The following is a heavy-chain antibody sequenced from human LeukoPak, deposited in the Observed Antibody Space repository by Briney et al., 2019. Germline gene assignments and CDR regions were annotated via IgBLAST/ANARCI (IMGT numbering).Heavy chain of an antibody. CDR2: IYYSGNT. CDR1: GGSISSSSYY. V-gene: IGHV4-39*01. J-gene: IGHJ4*02. Sequence: IPSETLSLTCTVSGGSISSSSYYWGWIRQPPGKGLEWIGSIYYSGNTYYNASLKSQVSISIDTSKNQFSLRLTSVTAADTAVYYCARQTGSGLFILPGGQGTLVTVSS. D-gene: IGHD3/OR15-3a*01. CDR3: ARQTGSGLFILP.